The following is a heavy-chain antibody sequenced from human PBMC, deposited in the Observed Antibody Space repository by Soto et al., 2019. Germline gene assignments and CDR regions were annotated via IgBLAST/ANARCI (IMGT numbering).Heavy chain of an antibody. J-gene: IGHJ5*02. CDR2: ISGSGGST. CDR1: GFTFSSYA. CDR3: AKATWPTKTRAAWFDP. V-gene: IGHV3-23*01. Sequence: GGSLRLSCAASGFTFSSYAMSWVRQAPGKGLEWVSAISGSGGSTYYADSVKGRFTISRDNSKNTLYLQMNSLRAEDTAVYYCAKATWPTKTRAAWFDPWGQGTLVTVSS. D-gene: IGHD5-12*01.